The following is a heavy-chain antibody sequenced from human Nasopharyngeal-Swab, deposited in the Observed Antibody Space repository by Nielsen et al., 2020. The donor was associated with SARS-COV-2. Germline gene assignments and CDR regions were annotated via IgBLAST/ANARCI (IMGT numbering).Heavy chain of an antibody. Sequence: SETLSLTCAVYGGSFSGYYCSWIRQPPGKGLEWIGEINHSGSTNYNPSLKSRVTISVDTSKNQFSLKLSSVTAADTAVYYCAREPTNMIVVVIYFDYWGQGTLVTVSS. J-gene: IGHJ4*02. D-gene: IGHD3-22*01. V-gene: IGHV4-34*01. CDR1: GGSFSGYY. CDR2: INHSGST. CDR3: AREPTNMIVVVIYFDY.